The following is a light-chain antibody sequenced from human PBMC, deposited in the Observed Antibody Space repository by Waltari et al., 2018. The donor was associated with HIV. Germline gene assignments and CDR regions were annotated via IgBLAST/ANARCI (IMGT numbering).Light chain of an antibody. CDR3: QQYDNLPQFN. Sequence: VLTQSPGTLSLSPGERATLSCRASQNLGSSYLAWYQQKPGQAPRLLIYDTSMRATGIADRFSGGGSGTDFSLTISSLQPEDFATYFCQQYDNLPQFNFGPGTKVD. V-gene: IGKV3-20*01. J-gene: IGKJ3*01. CDR1: QNLGSSY. CDR2: DTS.